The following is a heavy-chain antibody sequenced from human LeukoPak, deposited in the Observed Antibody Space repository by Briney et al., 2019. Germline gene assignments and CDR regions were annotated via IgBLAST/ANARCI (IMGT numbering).Heavy chain of an antibody. D-gene: IGHD6-6*01. J-gene: IGHJ6*03. CDR2: IIPIFGTA. CDR3: ARDSSSSPLYYYYYMDV. V-gene: IGHV1-69*13. Sequence: SVKVSCKASGGTFSSYAISWVRQAPGQGLEWMGGIIPIFGTANYAQKFQGRVTITADESTSTAYMELSSLRSEDTAVYYCARDSSSSPLYYYYYMDVWGKGATVTVSS. CDR1: GGTFSSYA.